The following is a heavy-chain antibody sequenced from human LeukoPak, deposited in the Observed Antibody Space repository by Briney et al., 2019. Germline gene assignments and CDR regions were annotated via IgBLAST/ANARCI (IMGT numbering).Heavy chain of an antibody. CDR3: ARGALRYFDWFDP. D-gene: IGHD3-9*01. Sequence: SETLSLTCTVSGGSISSSSYYWGWIRQPPGKGLEWIGSIYYSGSTYYNPSLKSRVTISVDTSKNQFSLKLSSVTAADTAVYYCARGALRYFDWFDPWGQGTLVTVSS. V-gene: IGHV4-39*07. J-gene: IGHJ5*02. CDR2: IYYSGST. CDR1: GGSISSSSYY.